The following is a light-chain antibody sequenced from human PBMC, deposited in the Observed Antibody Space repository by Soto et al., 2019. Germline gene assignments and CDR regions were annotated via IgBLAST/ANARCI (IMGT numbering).Light chain of an antibody. CDR2: AAS. V-gene: IGKV1-39*01. J-gene: IGKJ1*01. Sequence: DIQMTQSPSSLSASVGDRVTITCRASQSISSYLNWYQQKPGKAPKLLIYAASSLQSGVPSRFSGRGSGTDFTLTISSLQPEDFATYYCQQSYSTFTWTFGQGTKVEIK. CDR1: QSISSY. CDR3: QQSYSTFTWT.